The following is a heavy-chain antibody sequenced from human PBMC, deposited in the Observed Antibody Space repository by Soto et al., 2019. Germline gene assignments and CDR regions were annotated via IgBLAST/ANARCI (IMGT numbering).Heavy chain of an antibody. CDR2: IYYSGST. Sequence: SETLSLTCTVSGGSISSYYWSWIRQPPGKGLEWIGYIYYSGSTNYNPSLKSRVTISVDTSKNQFSLKLSSVTAADTAVYYCASSYDILTGYLRYFDYWGQGTLVTVSS. D-gene: IGHD3-9*01. CDR1: GGSISSYY. V-gene: IGHV4-59*08. CDR3: ASSYDILTGYLRYFDY. J-gene: IGHJ4*02.